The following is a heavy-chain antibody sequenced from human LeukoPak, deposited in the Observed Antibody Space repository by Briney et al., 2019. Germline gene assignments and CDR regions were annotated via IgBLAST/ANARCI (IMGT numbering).Heavy chain of an antibody. CDR2: IYNTGST. J-gene: IGHJ1*01. CDR1: GFTVSSNY. Sequence: AGGSLRLSCAASGFTVSSNYMSWVRQAPGKGLEWVSVIYNTGSTYYADSVKGRFTISRDNSKNTMYLQLNSLRAEDTAVYCCARDFIFRIAASGTGYFQHWGQGTLVTVSS. D-gene: IGHD6-13*01. V-gene: IGHV3-66*01. CDR3: ARDFIFRIAASGTGYFQH.